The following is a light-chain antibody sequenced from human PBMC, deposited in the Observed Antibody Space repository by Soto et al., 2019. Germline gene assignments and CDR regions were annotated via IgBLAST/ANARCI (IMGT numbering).Light chain of an antibody. CDR2: GPS. CDR3: QQSGSSPWT. J-gene: IGKJ1*01. V-gene: IGKV3-20*01. Sequence: EIVLTQSPGTLSLSPGEGATLSCRASQSVSNTYLAWYQQRPGQAPRLLLYGPSSRPTGIPDRFRGSGSGTDFTLTISILEPEDLAEYYCQQSGSSPWTFVRGTKVEI. CDR1: QSVSNTY.